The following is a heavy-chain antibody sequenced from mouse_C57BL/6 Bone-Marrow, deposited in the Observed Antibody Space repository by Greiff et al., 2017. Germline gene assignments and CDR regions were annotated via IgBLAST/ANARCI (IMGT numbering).Heavy chain of an antibody. V-gene: IGHV5-9*01. J-gene: IGHJ2*01. CDR2: LSGGGGNT. CDR1: GFTFSSYT. CDR3: ARRRGLRDYFDY. Sequence: DVMLVESGGGLVKPGGSLKLSCAASGFTFSSYTMSWVRQTPEKRLEWVATLSGGGGNTYYPDSVKGRFTIPRDNAKNTLYLQMGSLRSEDTALYYCARRRGLRDYFDYWGQGTTLTVSS. D-gene: IGHD2-2*01.